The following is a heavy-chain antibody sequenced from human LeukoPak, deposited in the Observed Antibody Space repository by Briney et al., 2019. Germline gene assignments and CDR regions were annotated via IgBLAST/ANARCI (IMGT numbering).Heavy chain of an antibody. Sequence: GGSLRLSCAASGFTFSSYSMNWVRQAPGKGLEWVSSISSSSSYIYYADSVKGRFTISRDNAKNSLYLQMNSLTTEDTAVYYCAKDRANGAVRYYYMDVWGKGTTVTVSS. V-gene: IGHV3-21*01. CDR2: ISSSSSYI. J-gene: IGHJ6*03. CDR1: GFTFSSYS. CDR3: AKDRANGAVRYYYMDV. D-gene: IGHD2-8*01.